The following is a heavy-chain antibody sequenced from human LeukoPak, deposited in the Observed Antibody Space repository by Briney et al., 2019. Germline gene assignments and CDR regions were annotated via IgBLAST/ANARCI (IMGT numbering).Heavy chain of an antibody. CDR2: MHHSGNS. D-gene: IGHD7-27*01. CDR3: ARRNWGSDY. J-gene: IGHJ4*02. CDR1: GVSVSGSYY. Sequence: SETLSLTCTVSGVSVSGSYYWAWIRQPPGKGLEWIGSMHHSGNSYYNPSLKGRVTISVDMSRNQVSLKLSSVTAADTAVYYCARRNWGSDYWGQGTLVTVSS. V-gene: IGHV4-39*01.